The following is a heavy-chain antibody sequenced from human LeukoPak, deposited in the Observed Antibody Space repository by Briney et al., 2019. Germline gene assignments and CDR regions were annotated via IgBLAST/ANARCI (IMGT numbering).Heavy chain of an antibody. Sequence: GGSLRLSCAASGFTFSSYSMNWVRQAPGKGLEWASSISSSSSYIYYADSVKGRFTISRDNAKNSLYLQMNSLRAEDTAVYYCARDVRGGFDPWGQGTLVTVSS. CDR1: GFTFSSYS. V-gene: IGHV3-21*01. J-gene: IGHJ5*02. D-gene: IGHD3-16*01. CDR3: ARDVRGGFDP. CDR2: ISSSSSYI.